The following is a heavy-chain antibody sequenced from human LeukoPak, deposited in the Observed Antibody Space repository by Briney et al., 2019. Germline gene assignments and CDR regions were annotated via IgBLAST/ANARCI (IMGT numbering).Heavy chain of an antibody. CDR3: ARDPREDYYDSSGAFDI. Sequence: SAKLSCKASGGTLSSYAISWVRQAPGPGREWMRRFIPIIGMANYAKKFHCRVTITADKSTSTAYMELSSLRSEDTAVYYCARDPREDYYDSSGAFDIWGQGTMVTVSS. D-gene: IGHD3-22*01. V-gene: IGHV1-69*04. J-gene: IGHJ3*02. CDR1: GGTLSSYA. CDR2: FIPIIGMA.